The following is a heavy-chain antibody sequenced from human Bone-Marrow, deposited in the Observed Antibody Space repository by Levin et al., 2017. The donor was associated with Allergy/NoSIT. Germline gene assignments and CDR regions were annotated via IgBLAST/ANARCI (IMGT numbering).Heavy chain of an antibody. V-gene: IGHV4-59*01. CDR3: ARSRHSYPYEPFAF. CDR2: IYYTETT. J-gene: IGHJ3*01. Sequence: SQTLSLTCTVSGDSITDSYWNWLRQSPEKGLEWIGYIYYTETTNYNPSLKSRVTILKDTSKNQFSLKLTSVTAADTAVYYCARSRHSYPYEPFAFWGQGTTVIVSS. D-gene: IGHD3-22*01. CDR1: GDSITDSY.